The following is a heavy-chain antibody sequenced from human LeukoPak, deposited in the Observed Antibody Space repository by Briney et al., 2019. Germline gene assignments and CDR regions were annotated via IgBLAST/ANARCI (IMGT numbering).Heavy chain of an antibody. V-gene: IGHV3-48*04. CDR1: GFTFTHYA. Sequence: PGGSLRLSCAASGFTFTHYAMNWVRQAPGKGLEWLSYITYNSDAIYYADSVKGRFTVSRDNAKNSIYVQMNSLRAEDTAVYYCARGGYGDYKLHYYHYGMDVWGQGTTVTVSS. D-gene: IGHD4-17*01. CDR2: ITYNSDAI. J-gene: IGHJ6*02. CDR3: ARGGYGDYKLHYYHYGMDV.